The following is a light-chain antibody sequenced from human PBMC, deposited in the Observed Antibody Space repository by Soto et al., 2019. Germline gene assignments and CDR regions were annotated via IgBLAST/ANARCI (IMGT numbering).Light chain of an antibody. J-gene: IGLJ3*02. V-gene: IGLV2-23*02. CDR3: CTFVGSPTWV. CDR1: SSDVGSYNL. CDR2: EVT. Sequence: QSALTQPASMSGSPGQSITISCTGTSSDVGSYNLVSWYQQHPGKAPKLMIYEVTKRPSGVSNRFSGSRSGNTASLTISGLQAEDEADYYCCTFVGSPTWVFGGGTQLTVL.